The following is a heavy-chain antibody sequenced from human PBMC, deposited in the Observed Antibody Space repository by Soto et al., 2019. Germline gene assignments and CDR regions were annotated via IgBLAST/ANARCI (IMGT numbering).Heavy chain of an antibody. CDR2: IYSGGST. CDR1: GFTVSCNY. J-gene: IGHJ5*02. CDR3: AREERITMVRGVIT. D-gene: IGHD3-10*01. V-gene: IGHV3-53*04. Sequence: WGGPRISCGASGFTVSCNYMSWVRQAPGKGLEWVSVIYSGGSTYYADSVKGRFTISRHNSKNTLYLQMNSLRAEDTAVYYCAREERITMVRGVITWGQGTLVTVSS.